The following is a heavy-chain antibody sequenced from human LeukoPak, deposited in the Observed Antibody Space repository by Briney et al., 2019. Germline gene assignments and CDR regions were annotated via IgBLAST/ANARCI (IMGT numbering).Heavy chain of an antibody. CDR3: AREGYSSSWPQDY. Sequence: GGSLRLSCATSGFTFSSNWMSWVRHVPGRGLDWVANIKPDGSAGYYAASVKGRFTVSRDNAKNSLYLQMNSLRVEDTAVYYCAREGYSSSWPQDYWGQGTLVTVSS. CDR2: IKPDGSAG. CDR1: GFTFSSNW. V-gene: IGHV3-7*01. D-gene: IGHD6-13*01. J-gene: IGHJ4*02.